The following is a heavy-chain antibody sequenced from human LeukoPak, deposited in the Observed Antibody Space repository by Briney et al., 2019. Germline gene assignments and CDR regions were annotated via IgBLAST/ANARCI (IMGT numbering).Heavy chain of an antibody. D-gene: IGHD2-15*01. V-gene: IGHV3-21*01. Sequence: PGGSLRLSCAASGFTFSSYSMNWVRQAPGKGLEWVSSISSSSSYIYYADSVKGRFTISRDNAKNSLYLQMNSLRAEDTAVYYCARRPHIEVVVAAIDYWGQGTLVTVSS. CDR3: ARRPHIEVVVAAIDY. J-gene: IGHJ4*02. CDR1: GFTFSSYS. CDR2: ISSSSSYI.